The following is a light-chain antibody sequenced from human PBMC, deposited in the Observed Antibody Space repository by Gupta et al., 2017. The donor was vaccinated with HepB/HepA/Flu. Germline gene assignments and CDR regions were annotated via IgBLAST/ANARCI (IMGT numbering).Light chain of an antibody. Sequence: DIQMTQSPSSLSASVGDRVTITCRASQSISSYLNWYQQKPGKAPKLLIYAASSLQSGVPSRFSGSGSGTDLTLTISSRQPEDFATYYCQQSDSNLLFTFGHGTKVDIK. CDR2: AAS. CDR3: QQSDSNLLFT. V-gene: IGKV1-39*01. CDR1: QSISSY. J-gene: IGKJ3*01.